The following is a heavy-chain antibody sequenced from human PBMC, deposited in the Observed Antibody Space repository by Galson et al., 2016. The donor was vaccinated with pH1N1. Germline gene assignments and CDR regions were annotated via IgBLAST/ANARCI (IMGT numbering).Heavy chain of an antibody. V-gene: IGHV1-2*02. CDR2: INPNSRDT. CDR1: GYSFTAHY. J-gene: IGHJ4*02. D-gene: IGHD2-15*01. Sequence: SVKVSCKASGYSFTAHYIHWLRQAPGQGPEWMGWINPNSRDTNYAQKYAQRFQDRVTMTRDTSISTAYMELTGLTSDDTAVYFCARDSCTGGSCYFVPDYWGQGTLVTVSS. CDR3: ARDSCTGGSCYFVPDY.